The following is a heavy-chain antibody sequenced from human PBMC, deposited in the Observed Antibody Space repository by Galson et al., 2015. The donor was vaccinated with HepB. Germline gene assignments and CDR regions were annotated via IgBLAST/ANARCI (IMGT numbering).Heavy chain of an antibody. CDR1: GGTFSSYA. J-gene: IGHJ3*02. V-gene: IGHV1-18*01. CDR3: ARVEYDVMAFDI. D-gene: IGHD6-6*01. Sequence: SVKVSCKASGGTFSSYAISWVRQAPGQGLEWMGWISAYNGNTNYAQKLQGRVTMTTDTSTSTAYMELRSLRSDDTAVYYCARVEYDVMAFDIWGQGTMVTVSS. CDR2: ISAYNGNT.